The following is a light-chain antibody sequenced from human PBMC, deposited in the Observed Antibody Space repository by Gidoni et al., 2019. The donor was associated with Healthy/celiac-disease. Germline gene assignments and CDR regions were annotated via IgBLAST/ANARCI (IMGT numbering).Light chain of an antibody. V-gene: IGKV1-39*01. J-gene: IGKJ1*01. CDR3: QQSYSTTWT. CDR2: AAS. CDR1: QSISSY. Sequence: DLQMTQSPSSLSASVGERVTITCRASQSISSYLNWYQQKPGKAPKLLIYAASSLQSGVPSRFSGSGSGTDFTLTISSLQPEDFATYYCQQSYSTTWTFGQGTKVEIK.